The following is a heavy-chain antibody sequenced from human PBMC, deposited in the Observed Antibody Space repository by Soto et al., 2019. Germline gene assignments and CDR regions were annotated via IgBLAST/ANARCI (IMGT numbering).Heavy chain of an antibody. CDR3: ARHADRGTYSRAFDI. D-gene: IGHD1-26*01. CDR2: IYHSGSV. Sequence: SETLSLTCAVSGGSISSDNWWSWVRQTPVKGLEWIGEIYHSGSVTHNPSLNSRVTVSQDASKNQFSLKLSSVTATDTAVYYCARHADRGTYSRAFDIWGQGTMVTVSS. CDR1: GGSISSDNW. V-gene: IGHV4-4*02. J-gene: IGHJ3*02.